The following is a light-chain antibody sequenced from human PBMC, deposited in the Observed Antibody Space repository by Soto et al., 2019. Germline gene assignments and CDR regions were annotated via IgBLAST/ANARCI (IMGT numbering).Light chain of an antibody. CDR3: QQSYSTSSP. CDR2: GAS. J-gene: IGKJ3*01. CDR1: QTVGTY. Sequence: EIVMTQSPATLSVSPGERATLSCRASQTVGTYLAWYQQRPGQAPRLLIYGASTRATGVPARFSGSGSGTDFILTINSLQPEDFATYYCQQSYSTSSPFGPGTKVDIK. V-gene: IGKV3-15*01.